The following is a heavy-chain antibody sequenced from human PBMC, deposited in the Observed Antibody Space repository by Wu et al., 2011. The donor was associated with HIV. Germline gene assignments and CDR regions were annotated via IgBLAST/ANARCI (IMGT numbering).Heavy chain of an antibody. CDR1: GGTFSSYA. Sequence: QVQLVQSGAEVKKPGSSVRVSCKASGGTFSSYAISWVRQAPGQGLEWMGGIIPIFGTANYAQKFQGRVTITTDESTSTAYMELSSLRSEDTAVYYCARVKISMVRGVIGHYYGMDVWGQGTDGHRL. CDR2: IIPIFGTA. CDR3: ARVKISMVRGVIGHYYGMDV. J-gene: IGHJ6*02. V-gene: IGHV1-69*05. D-gene: IGHD3-10*01.